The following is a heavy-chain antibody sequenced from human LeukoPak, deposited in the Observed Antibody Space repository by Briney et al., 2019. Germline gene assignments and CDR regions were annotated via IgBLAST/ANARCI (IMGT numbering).Heavy chain of an antibody. CDR3: ARGSIGIAARPYFDY. CDR2: IYYSGST. D-gene: IGHD6-6*01. CDR1: DGSIGSSSYY. V-gene: IGHV4-39*07. J-gene: IGHJ4*02. Sequence: SETLPLTCSVSDGSIGSSSYYWGWIRQPPGKGLEWIGTIYYSGSTYYNPSLKSRLTISVDTSKHQFSLKLSSVTAADTAVYYCARGSIGIAARPYFDYWAQGTLVTVSS.